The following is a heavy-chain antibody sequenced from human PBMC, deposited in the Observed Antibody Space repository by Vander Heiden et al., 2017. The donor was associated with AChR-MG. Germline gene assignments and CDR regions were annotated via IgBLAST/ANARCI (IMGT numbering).Heavy chain of an antibody. D-gene: IGHD3-16*02. CDR3: ARSPYRPEVWFDP. J-gene: IGHJ5*02. V-gene: IGHV4-59*01. CDR2: IYYSGST. CDR1: GGSISSYY. Sequence: QVQLQESGPGLVKPSETLSLTCPVPGGSISSYYWSWIRQPPGKGLEWIGYIYYSGSTNYNPSLKSRVTISVDTSKNQFSLKLSSVTAADTAVYYCARSPYRPEVWFDPWGQGTLVTVSS.